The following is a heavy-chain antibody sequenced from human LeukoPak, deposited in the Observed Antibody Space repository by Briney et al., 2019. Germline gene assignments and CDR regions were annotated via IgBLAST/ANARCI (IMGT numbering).Heavy chain of an antibody. V-gene: IGHV3-33*06. CDR2: IWSDGNNK. CDR1: GCTLSRYG. Sequence: AGGYLRLYCAASGCTLSRYGMHWVRQAPGKGLEWVADIWSDGNNKYYADSVKGRFTISRDNSKNTLYLQMNSLRAEDTAVYYCAKHGPVPGVGYFAFDYWGQGTLVAVSS. D-gene: IGHD1-26*01. J-gene: IGHJ4*02. CDR3: AKHGPVPGVGYFAFDY.